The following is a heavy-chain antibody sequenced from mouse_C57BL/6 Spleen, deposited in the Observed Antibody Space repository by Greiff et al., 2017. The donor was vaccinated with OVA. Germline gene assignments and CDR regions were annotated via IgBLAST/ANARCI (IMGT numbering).Heavy chain of an antibody. CDR2: IDPSDSET. D-gene: IGHD1-1*01. CDR1: GYTFTSYW. J-gene: IGHJ1*03. CDR3: ARSTTSGWYFDV. Sequence: VQLQQPGAELVRPGSSVKLSCKASGYTFTSYWMHWVKQRPIQGLEWIGNIDPSDSETHYNQKFKDKATLTVDKSSSTAYMQLSSLTSEDSAVYYCARSTTSGWYFDVWGTGTTVTVSS. V-gene: IGHV1-52*01.